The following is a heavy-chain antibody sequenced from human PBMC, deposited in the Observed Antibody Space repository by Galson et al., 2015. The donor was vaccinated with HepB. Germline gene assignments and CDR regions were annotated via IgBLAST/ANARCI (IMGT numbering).Heavy chain of an antibody. V-gene: IGHV3-11*06. CDR3: ARDYGDPIFYYGMDV. J-gene: IGHJ6*02. D-gene: IGHD4-17*01. Sequence: SLRLSCAASGFTFSDYYMSWIRQAPGKGLEWVSYISSSSSYTNYADSVKGRFTISRDNAKSSLYLQMNSLRAEDTAVYYCARDYGDPIFYYGMDVWGQGTTVTVSS. CDR2: ISSSSSYT. CDR1: GFTFSDYY.